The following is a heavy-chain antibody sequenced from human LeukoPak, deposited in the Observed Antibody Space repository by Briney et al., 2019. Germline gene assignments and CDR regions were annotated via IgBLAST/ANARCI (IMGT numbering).Heavy chain of an antibody. CDR1: GGSFSGYY. Sequence: SETLSLTCAVYGGSFSGYYWSWSRQPPGKGLEWIGEINHSGSTNYNSSLKSRVTISVDTSKNQFSLKVSSVTAADTAVYYCAREKMRRYSYGYAHWGQGTLVTVSS. D-gene: IGHD5-18*01. CDR3: AREKMRRYSYGYAH. V-gene: IGHV4-34*01. J-gene: IGHJ4*02. CDR2: INHSGST.